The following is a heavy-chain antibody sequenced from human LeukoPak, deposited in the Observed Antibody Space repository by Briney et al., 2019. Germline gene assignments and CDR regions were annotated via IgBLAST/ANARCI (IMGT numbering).Heavy chain of an antibody. CDR2: IKQDGSEK. Sequence: GGSLRLSCVASGLTFSNYWMSWVRQAPGKGLEWVANIKQDGSEKYYVDSVKGRFTISRDNAKNSLYLQMNSLRAEDTAVYYCTRAGAYYYDSIGSDYWGQGTLVTVSS. V-gene: IGHV3-7*01. D-gene: IGHD3-22*01. CDR1: GLTFSNYW. J-gene: IGHJ4*02. CDR3: TRAGAYYYDSIGSDY.